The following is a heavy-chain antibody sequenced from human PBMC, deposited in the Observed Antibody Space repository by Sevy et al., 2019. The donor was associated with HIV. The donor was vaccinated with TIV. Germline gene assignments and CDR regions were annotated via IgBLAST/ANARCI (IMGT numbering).Heavy chain of an antibody. J-gene: IGHJ4*02. D-gene: IGHD1-26*01. CDR1: GGSITSLY. CDR2: IYYNGHV. CDR3: AGENAWGRGYS. V-gene: IGHV4-59*08. Sequence: SETLSLTCTVSGGSITSLYWNWIRQPPGKGLEWIANIYYNGHVNYNRTLKSRVTLSLDKARNQFSLRLSSVTAADTAMYYCAGENAWGRGYSWGQGTLVTVSS.